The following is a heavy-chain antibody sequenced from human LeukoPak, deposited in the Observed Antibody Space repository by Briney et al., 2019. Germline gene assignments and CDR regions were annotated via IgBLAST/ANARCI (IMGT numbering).Heavy chain of an antibody. J-gene: IGHJ4*02. CDR1: NSSISSGYF. CDR3: ARGSGAFGSSSYHFDY. Sequence: SETLSLTCAVSNSSISSGYFWGWIRQSPGKGLEWIGSIYHIGKTYYNPSLRSRLIISVDTSKNQLSLSLNSLTAADSALYYCARGSGAFGSSSYHFDYWGQGILVTVSS. D-gene: IGHD6-6*01. V-gene: IGHV4-38-2*01. CDR2: IYHIGKT.